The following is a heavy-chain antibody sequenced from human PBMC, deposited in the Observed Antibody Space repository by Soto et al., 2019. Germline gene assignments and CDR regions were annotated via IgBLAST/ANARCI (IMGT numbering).Heavy chain of an antibody. CDR3: AKYIKWLGHFDY. CDR1: GFTFDDYA. J-gene: IGHJ4*02. V-gene: IGHV3-9*01. D-gene: IGHD6-19*01. CDR2: ISWNSGSI. Sequence: EVQLVESGGGLVQPGRSLRLSCAASGFTFDDYAMHWVRQAPGKGLEWVSGISWNSGSIGYADSVKGRFTISRDNAKNSLYLQMNSLRAEDTALYYCAKYIKWLGHFDYWGQGTLVTVSS.